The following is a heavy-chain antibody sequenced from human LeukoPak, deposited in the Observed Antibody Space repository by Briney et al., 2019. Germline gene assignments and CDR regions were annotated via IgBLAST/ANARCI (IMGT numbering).Heavy chain of an antibody. CDR3: ARDRGGYCSRSSCDDGWFDP. Sequence: ASVKVSCKASGYTFTNYDINWVRQAPGQGLEWMGRINPNSGGTNYAQKFQGRVTMTRDTSISTAYMELSRLTSDDTAVYYCARDRGGYCSRSSCDDGWFDPWGQGTLVTVSS. D-gene: IGHD2-2*01. CDR1: GYTFTNYD. V-gene: IGHV1-2*06. J-gene: IGHJ5*02. CDR2: INPNSGGT.